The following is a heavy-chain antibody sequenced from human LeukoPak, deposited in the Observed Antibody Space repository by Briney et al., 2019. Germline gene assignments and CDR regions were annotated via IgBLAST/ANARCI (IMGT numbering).Heavy chain of an antibody. V-gene: IGHV4-59*05. CDR2: IYDSGST. J-gene: IGHJ5*02. D-gene: IGHD3-16*01. CDR1: GGSISSYY. CDR3: ARHYGP. Sequence: SETLSLTCTVSGGSISSYYWNWIRQPPGKGLEWIGSIYDSGSTYYNPSLKSRVTISVDTSKNQFSLKLNSVTAADTAVYYCARHYGPWGQGTLVTVSS.